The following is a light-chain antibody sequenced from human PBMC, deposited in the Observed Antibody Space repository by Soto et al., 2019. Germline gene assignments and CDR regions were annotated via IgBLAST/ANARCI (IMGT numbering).Light chain of an antibody. CDR3: AAWDDSLNVYV. Sequence: QSVLTQPPSVSEAPRQRVTISCSGSSSNIGNNGVNWYQQLPGKAPKLLIYYGDLLPSGVSDRFSGSKSGTSASLAITGLQSEHEADYYCAAWDDSLNVYVFGIGTQLTVL. J-gene: IGLJ7*01. CDR2: YGD. V-gene: IGLV1-36*01. CDR1: SSNIGNNG.